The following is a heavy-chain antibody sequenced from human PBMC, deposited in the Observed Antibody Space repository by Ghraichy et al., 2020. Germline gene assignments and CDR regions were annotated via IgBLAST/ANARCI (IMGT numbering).Heavy chain of an antibody. CDR3: AREGGRYPGRGQFDP. D-gene: IGHD3-10*01. CDR1: GGSISSGGYS. V-gene: IGHV4-30-2*01. J-gene: IGHJ5*02. CDR2: IYHRGST. Sequence: SETLSLTCAVSGGSISSGGYSWSWIRQPPGKGLEWIGYIYHRGSTYYNPSLKSRVTISVDRSKNQFSLKLSSVTAADTAVYYCAREGGRYPGRGQFDPWGQGTLVTVSS.